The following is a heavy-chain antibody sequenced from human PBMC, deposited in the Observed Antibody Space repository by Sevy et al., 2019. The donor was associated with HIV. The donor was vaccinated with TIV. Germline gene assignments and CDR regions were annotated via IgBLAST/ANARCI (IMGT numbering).Heavy chain of an antibody. CDR1: GFTFSSYA. CDR3: VKDSAPIFGVVIAYFDY. V-gene: IGHV3-64D*06. CDR2: ISSNGGST. D-gene: IGHD3-3*01. Sequence: GGSLRLSCSASGFTFSSYAMHWVRQAPGKGLEYVSAISSNGGSTYYADSVKGRFTISRDNSKNTLYLQMSSLRAEDTAVYYWVKDSAPIFGVVIAYFDYWGQGTLVTVSS. J-gene: IGHJ4*02.